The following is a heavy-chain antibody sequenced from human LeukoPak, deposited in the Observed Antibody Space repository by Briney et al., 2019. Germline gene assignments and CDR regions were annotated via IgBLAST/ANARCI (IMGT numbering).Heavy chain of an antibody. J-gene: IGHJ4*02. CDR2: IYYSGST. Sequence: SETLSLTCTVSGGSISGYYWSWIRQPPGKGLEWIGYIYYSGSTNYNPSLKSRVTISVDTSKNQFSLKLSSVTAADTAVYYCARRGANGDYIPDFDYWDQGTLDTVSS. CDR1: GGSISGYY. CDR3: ARRGANGDYIPDFDY. D-gene: IGHD4-17*01. V-gene: IGHV4-59*01.